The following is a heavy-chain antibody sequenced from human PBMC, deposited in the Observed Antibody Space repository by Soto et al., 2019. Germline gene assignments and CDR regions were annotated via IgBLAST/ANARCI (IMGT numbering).Heavy chain of an antibody. CDR2: ISSKGGPT. Sequence: GGSLRLSCSVSGFTFSNYAMHWVRQAPGKGLEYVSSISSKGGPTYYADSVKGRLTISRDNSKNTLHLQMSSLRTEDTAVYYCVKDRAIDYWGQGTLVTVSS. CDR3: VKDRAIDY. J-gene: IGHJ4*02. D-gene: IGHD5-12*01. V-gene: IGHV3-64D*08. CDR1: GFTFSNYA.